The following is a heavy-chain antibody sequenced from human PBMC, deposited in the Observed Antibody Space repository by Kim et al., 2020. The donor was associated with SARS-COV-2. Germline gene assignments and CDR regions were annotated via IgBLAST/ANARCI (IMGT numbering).Heavy chain of an antibody. V-gene: IGHV4-39*01. Sequence: SETLSLTCTVSGGSISSVNYYWAWIRQPPGKGLEWVATIYHSGSTYYNPSLKSRVTISVDTSKNQVSLKLSSVSAADTAVYYCARLVHYHDSSGYLRHDGFDIWGQGTMVTVSS. J-gene: IGHJ3*02. D-gene: IGHD3-22*01. CDR3: ARLVHYHDSSGYLRHDGFDI. CDR1: GGSISSVNYY. CDR2: IYHSGST.